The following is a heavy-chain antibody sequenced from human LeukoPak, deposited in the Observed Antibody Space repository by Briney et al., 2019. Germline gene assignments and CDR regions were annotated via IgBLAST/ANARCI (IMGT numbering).Heavy chain of an antibody. CDR2: IYHSGST. Sequence: PSGTLSLTCAVSGGSFSSSFWWSWVRQPPGKGLEWIGEIYHSGSTNYNPSLKSRVTISVDTSKNQFSLKLSSVTAADTAVYYCARLRGYDSSGYYQPDAFDIWGQGTMVTVSS. CDR3: ARLRGYDSSGYYQPDAFDI. D-gene: IGHD3-22*01. V-gene: IGHV4-4*02. CDR1: GGSFSSSFW. J-gene: IGHJ3*02.